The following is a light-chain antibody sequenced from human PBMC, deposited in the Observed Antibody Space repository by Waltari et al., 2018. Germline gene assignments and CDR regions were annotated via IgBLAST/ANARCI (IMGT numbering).Light chain of an antibody. V-gene: IGLV3-25*03. CDR2: KDN. CDR1: ALPKQY. J-gene: IGLJ2*01. Sequence: SYELTQPPSVSVSPGQTARLTCSGDALPKQYASWYQQKPGQAPVILIYKDNERPSGIPERVSGSSSGTAVTLTISGVQAEDEADYYCQSADRSGSYSVIFGGGTKLTVL. CDR3: QSADRSGSYSVI.